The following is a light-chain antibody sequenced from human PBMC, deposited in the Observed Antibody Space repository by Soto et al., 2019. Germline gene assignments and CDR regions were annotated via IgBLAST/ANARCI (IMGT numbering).Light chain of an antibody. Sequence: DIQMTQSPSSLSASVGDSVTITCQASQGISSYLNWYQQKPGKAPRLLIYAAASLQSGVPSRFSGSGSGTDFTLTISSLQPEDFATYYCQQSYSAPWTFGQGTKVEIK. V-gene: IGKV1-39*01. CDR1: QGISSY. CDR2: AAA. J-gene: IGKJ1*01. CDR3: QQSYSAPWT.